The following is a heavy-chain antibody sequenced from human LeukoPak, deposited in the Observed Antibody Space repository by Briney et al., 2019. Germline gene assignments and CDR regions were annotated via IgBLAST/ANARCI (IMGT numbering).Heavy chain of an antibody. CDR3: ARDQGLTAPPPYGLDV. J-gene: IGHJ6*02. CDR2: IFPVLNIT. CDR1: GGTFSSSA. D-gene: IGHD5-18*01. Sequence: SVTVSCKTSGGTFSSSAFTWVRQAPGQGLEWMGRIFPVLNITCYAQKSQGRVTITADTSTSTVYMQLSSLRSEETAVYYCARDQGLTAPPPYGLDVWGQGTTVIVSS. V-gene: IGHV1-69*04.